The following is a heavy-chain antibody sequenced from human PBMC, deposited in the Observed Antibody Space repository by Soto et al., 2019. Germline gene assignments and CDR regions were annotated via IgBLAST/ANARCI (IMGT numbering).Heavy chain of an antibody. Sequence: ASVKVSCKASGYTFTGYYMHWVRQAPGQGLEWMGWINPNSGGTNYAQKFQGWVTMTRDTSISTAYMELSRLRSDDTAVYYCARGVICSGGSCYEVGDAFDIWGQGTMVTVSS. CDR3: ARGVICSGGSCYEVGDAFDI. J-gene: IGHJ3*02. CDR2: INPNSGGT. D-gene: IGHD2-15*01. V-gene: IGHV1-2*04. CDR1: GYTFTGYY.